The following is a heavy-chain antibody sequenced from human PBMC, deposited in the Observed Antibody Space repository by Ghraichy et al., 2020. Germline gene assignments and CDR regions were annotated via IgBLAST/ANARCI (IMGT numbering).Heavy chain of an antibody. D-gene: IGHD3-10*02. J-gene: IGHJ5*02. CDR3: ARATMIGNWFDP. CDR2: ISSSSSYT. Sequence: GSLRLSCAASGFTFSDYYMSWIRQAPGKGLEWVSYISSSSSYTNYADSVKGRFTISRDNAKNSLYLQMNSLRAEDTAVYYCARATMIGNWFDPWGQGTLVTVSS. CDR1: GFTFSDYY. V-gene: IGHV3-11*05.